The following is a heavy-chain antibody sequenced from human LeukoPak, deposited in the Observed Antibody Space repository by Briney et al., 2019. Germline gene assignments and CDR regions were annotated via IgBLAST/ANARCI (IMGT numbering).Heavy chain of an antibody. CDR2: TYYSGST. V-gene: IGHV4-59*08. J-gene: IGHJ3*02. CDR3: ARRYRHEAFDI. Sequence: PSETLSLTCTVSGGSISSYYWSWIRQPPGKGLEWIGYTYYSGSTNYNPSLKSRVTISVDTSKNQFSLKLSSVTAADTAVYYCARRYRHEAFDIWGQGTMVTVSS. D-gene: IGHD1-14*01. CDR1: GGSISSYY.